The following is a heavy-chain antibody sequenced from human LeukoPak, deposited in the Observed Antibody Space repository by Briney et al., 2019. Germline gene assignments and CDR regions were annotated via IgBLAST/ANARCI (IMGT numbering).Heavy chain of an antibody. CDR3: AKNGQSGFSFDP. J-gene: IGHJ5*02. CDR1: GGSLNGHY. CDR2: GSESGGT. D-gene: IGHD3-3*01. Sequence: SETLSLTCAVYGGSLNGHYWSWIRQPPGKGLEWIGEGSESGGTKFNPSLKSRVTISADTSKNQFSLKLSSVTAADTAVYYCAKNGQSGFSFDPWGQGTLVTVSS. V-gene: IGHV4-34*01.